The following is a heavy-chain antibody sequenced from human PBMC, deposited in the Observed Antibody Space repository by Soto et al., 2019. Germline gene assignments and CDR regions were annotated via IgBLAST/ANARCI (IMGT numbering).Heavy chain of an antibody. CDR1: SGSITSSNW. Sequence: QVQLQESGPGLVKPSGTLSLTCAVSSGSITSSNWWSWVRQPPGKGLEWIGEIYHSGSTNYNPSLKSRATRSVDKSKNVFSLKLSSVTAADTAMYYCAGGAVAGTSPAYWGQGTLVTVSS. CDR2: IYHSGST. J-gene: IGHJ4*02. V-gene: IGHV4-4*02. CDR3: AGGAVAGTSPAY. D-gene: IGHD6-19*01.